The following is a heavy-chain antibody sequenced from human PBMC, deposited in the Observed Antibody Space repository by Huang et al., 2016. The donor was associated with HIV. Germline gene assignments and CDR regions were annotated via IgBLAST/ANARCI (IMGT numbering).Heavy chain of an antibody. CDR1: GGSMSTHY. Sequence: QVHLQESGPGLVKASETLSLTCTVSGGSMSTHYWTWIRQPPGKGLQWLGSIYLNEGTNYNPSLKSRVTMSVDRSRNQSALKVTSVTATDTAVYFGARDGHCGRDCYLPFDSWGPGTLVTVSS. CDR3: ARDGHCGRDCYLPFDS. CDR2: IYLNEGT. J-gene: IGHJ4*02. D-gene: IGHD2-21*02. V-gene: IGHV4-59*11.